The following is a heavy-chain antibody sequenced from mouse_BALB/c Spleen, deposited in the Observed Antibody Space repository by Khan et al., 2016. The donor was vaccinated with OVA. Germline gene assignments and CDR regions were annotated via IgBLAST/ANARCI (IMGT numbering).Heavy chain of an antibody. Sequence: EVELVESGGGLVKPGGSLKLSCAASGFAFSSYDMSWVRQTPEKRLEWVATISSGGSYTKYSDSAKGRFIISRDKARNTLYLQMSSLRSEDTALYYGVRHGGFDPYYAMDNWGQGTSVTVSS. V-gene: IGHV5-9*02. CDR1: GFAFSSYD. CDR3: VRHGGFDPYYAMDN. CDR2: ISSGGSYT. J-gene: IGHJ4*01.